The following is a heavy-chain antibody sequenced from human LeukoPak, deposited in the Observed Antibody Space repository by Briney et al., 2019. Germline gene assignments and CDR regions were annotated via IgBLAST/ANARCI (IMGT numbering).Heavy chain of an antibody. V-gene: IGHV6-1*01. Sequence: SQTLSLTCAISGDSVSNNSAAWNWIRLSPSRGLEWLGRTYYRSKWLYDYAVSVKGRITINPDTSKNHFSLHLNSVTPEDTAVYHCARGRSFDPWGQGTLVTVSS. J-gene: IGHJ5*02. CDR1: GDSVSNNSAA. CDR2: TYYRSKWLY. CDR3: ARGRSFDP.